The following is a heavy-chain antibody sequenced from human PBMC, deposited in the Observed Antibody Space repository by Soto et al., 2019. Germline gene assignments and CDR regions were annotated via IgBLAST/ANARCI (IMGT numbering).Heavy chain of an antibody. D-gene: IGHD3-22*01. J-gene: IGHJ3*02. CDR2: IYSGGST. CDR1: GFTVSSNY. Sequence: PGGSLRLSCAASGFTVSSNYMSWVRQAPGKGLEWVSVIYSGGSTYYADSVKGRFTISRDNSKNTLYLQMNSLRAEDTAVYYCARGGRKAYYDSSGYGAFDIWGQGTMVTVSS. V-gene: IGHV3-53*01. CDR3: ARGGRKAYYDSSGYGAFDI.